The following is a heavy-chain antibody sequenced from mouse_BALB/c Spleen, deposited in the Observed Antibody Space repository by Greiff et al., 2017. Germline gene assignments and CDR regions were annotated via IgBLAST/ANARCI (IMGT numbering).Heavy chain of an antibody. J-gene: IGHJ4*01. CDR3: AREYGNQVYAMDY. Sequence: VQLQQSGAELAKPGASVKMSCKASGYTFTSYWMHWVKQRPGQGLEWIGYINPSTGYTEYNQKFKDKATLTADKSSSTAYMQLSSLTSEDSAVYYCAREYGNQVYAMDYWGQGTSVTVSS. CDR1: GYTFTSYW. V-gene: IGHV1-7*01. D-gene: IGHD2-10*02. CDR2: INPSTGYT.